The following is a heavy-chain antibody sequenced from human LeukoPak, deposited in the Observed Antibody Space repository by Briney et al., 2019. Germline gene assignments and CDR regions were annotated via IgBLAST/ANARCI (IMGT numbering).Heavy chain of an antibody. V-gene: IGHV3-23*01. CDR3: AKVPPPYSSGWDYFDY. CDR2: ISGSGGST. Sequence: GGSLRLSCAASGFTFSSYAMSWVRQAPGKGLEWVSAISGSGGSTYYADSVKSRFTISRDNSKNTLYLQMNSLRAEDTAVYYCAKVPPPYSSGWDYFDYWGQGTLVTVSS. D-gene: IGHD6-19*01. J-gene: IGHJ4*02. CDR1: GFTFSSYA.